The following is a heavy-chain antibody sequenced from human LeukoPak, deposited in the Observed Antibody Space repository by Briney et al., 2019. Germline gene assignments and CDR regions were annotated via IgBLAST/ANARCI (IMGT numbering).Heavy chain of an antibody. CDR2: INHSGST. V-gene: IGHV4-34*01. D-gene: IGHD6-13*01. J-gene: IGHJ5*02. CDR3: ARKVAAIPGWFDP. CDR1: GGSFSGYY. Sequence: SETLSLTCAVYGGSFSGYYWSWIRQPPGKGLEWIGEINHSGSTNYNPSLKSRVTISVDTSKNQFSLKLSSVTAADTAVYYCARKVAAIPGWFDPWGQGTLVTVSS.